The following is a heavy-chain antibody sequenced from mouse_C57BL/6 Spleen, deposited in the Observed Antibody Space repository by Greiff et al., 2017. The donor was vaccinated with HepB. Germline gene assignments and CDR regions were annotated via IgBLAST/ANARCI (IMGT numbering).Heavy chain of an antibody. V-gene: IGHV5-4*01. Sequence: VQLKQSGGGLVKPGGSLKLSCAASGFTFSSYAMSWVRQTPEKRLEWVATISDGGSYTYYPDNVKGRFTISRDNAKNNLYLQMSHLKSEDTAMYYCARDQGANWDLYFDYWGQGTTLTVSS. CDR1: GFTFSSYA. CDR2: ISDGGSYT. CDR3: ARDQGANWDLYFDY. J-gene: IGHJ2*01. D-gene: IGHD4-1*01.